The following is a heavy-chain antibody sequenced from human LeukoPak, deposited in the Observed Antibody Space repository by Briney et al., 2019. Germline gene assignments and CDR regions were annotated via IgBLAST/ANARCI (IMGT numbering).Heavy chain of an antibody. D-gene: IGHD6-19*01. CDR3: AKDRKIGRIAVAGIFDY. CDR1: GFTFSSYA. J-gene: IGHJ4*02. V-gene: IGHV3-23*01. CDR2: IEVGGAIT. Sequence: GGSLRLSCAASGFTFSSYAMTWVRRAPGKGLEWVSTIEVGGAITHYAASVKGRFTISRDNSKNTLYLQMNSLRAEDTAVYYCAKDRKIGRIAVAGIFDYWGQGTLVTVSS.